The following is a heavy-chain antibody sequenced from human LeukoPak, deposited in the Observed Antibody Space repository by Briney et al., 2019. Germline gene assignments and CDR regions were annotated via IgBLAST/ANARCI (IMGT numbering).Heavy chain of an antibody. CDR1: GGSFSDDY. D-gene: IGHD3-22*01. J-gene: IGHJ4*02. CDR2: INHSGST. V-gene: IGHV4-34*01. CDR3: ARFLGDDSSRDY. Sequence: PSETLSLTCTVYGGSFSDDYWSWVRQPPGEGLQWIGEINHSGSTNYNPSLKSRVTISVDTSKNQFSLKLSSVTAADTAVYYCARFLGDDSSRDYWGQGTLVTVSS.